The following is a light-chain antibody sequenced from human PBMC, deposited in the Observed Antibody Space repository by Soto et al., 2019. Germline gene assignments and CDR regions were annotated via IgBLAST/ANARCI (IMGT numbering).Light chain of an antibody. CDR2: DVS. Sequence: QSALTQPASVSGSPGQSITISCTGTSSDVGGYNYVSWYQQHPGKAPKLMIYDVSNRPSGVSNRFSGSKSGNTASLTISGLQAEDEADYYCSSYKSRRSYVFGTGTKLTVL. CDR1: SSDVGGYNY. J-gene: IGLJ1*01. CDR3: SSYKSRRSYV. V-gene: IGLV2-14*01.